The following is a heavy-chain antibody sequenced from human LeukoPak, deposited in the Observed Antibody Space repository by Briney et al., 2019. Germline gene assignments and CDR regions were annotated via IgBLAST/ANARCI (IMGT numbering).Heavy chain of an antibody. CDR3: ARHVDTAMFDAFDI. Sequence: GGSLRLSCAASGFTFSIYSMNWVRQAPGKGLEWVSSISSSSSYIYYADSVKGRFTISRDNAKHSLYLPMTSLRPPDTAVYYCARHVDTAMFDAFDIWGQRTMVTVSS. CDR1: GFTFSIYS. CDR2: ISSSSSYI. J-gene: IGHJ3*02. D-gene: IGHD5-18*01. V-gene: IGHV3-21*01.